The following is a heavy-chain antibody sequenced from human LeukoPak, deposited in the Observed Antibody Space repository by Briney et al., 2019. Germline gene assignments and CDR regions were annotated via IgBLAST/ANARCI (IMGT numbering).Heavy chain of an antibody. D-gene: IGHD3-3*01. CDR3: AREPNYDFWSGRTYYMDV. Sequence: SETLSLTCTVSGDSLGPFFWSWIRQPPGKGLEWLAYFAYTGTTDSNPSLESRVTISVDRSKNEFSLRLTSVTAADTAVYYCAREPNYDFWSGRTYYMDVWGKGTTVTVSS. CDR2: FAYTGTT. V-gene: IGHV4-59*01. J-gene: IGHJ6*03. CDR1: GDSLGPFF.